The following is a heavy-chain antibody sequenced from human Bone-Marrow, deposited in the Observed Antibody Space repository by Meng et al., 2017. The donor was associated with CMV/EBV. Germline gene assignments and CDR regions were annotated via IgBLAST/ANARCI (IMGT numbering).Heavy chain of an antibody. D-gene: IGHD3-22*01. CDR2: INSDGSST. CDR3: ARGPHDYYDSSGYYY. J-gene: IGHJ4*02. CDR1: GFTFSSYW. V-gene: IGHV3-74*01. Sequence: GGSLRLSCAASGFTFSSYWMHWVRQAPGKGLVWVSRINSDGSSTSYADSVKGRFTISRDNAKNTLYLQMNSLRAEDTAVYYCARGPHDYYDSSGYYYCGQGTLVTVS.